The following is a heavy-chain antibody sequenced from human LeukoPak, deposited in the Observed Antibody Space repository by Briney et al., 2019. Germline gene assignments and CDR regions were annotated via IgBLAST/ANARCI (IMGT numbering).Heavy chain of an antibody. V-gene: IGHV4-4*07. Sequence: SETLSLTCSVSGGSIRSYYWSWIRQPAGKGLEWIGRIYTSGNTNYNPSLKSRVTMSVDMSKNQFSLKLSSVTAADTAVYYCARVPSFYYYGSGSYGYYYYGMDVWGQGTTVTVSS. J-gene: IGHJ6*02. CDR1: GGSIRSYY. CDR3: ARVPSFYYYGSGSYGYYYYGMDV. CDR2: IYTSGNT. D-gene: IGHD3-10*01.